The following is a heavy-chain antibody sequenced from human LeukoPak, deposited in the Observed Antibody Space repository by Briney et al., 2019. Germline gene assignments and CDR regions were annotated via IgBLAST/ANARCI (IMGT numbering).Heavy chain of an antibody. Sequence: ASVKVSYKASGYAFTSYAMHWVRQAPGQRLEWMGWINAGNGNTKYSQKFQGRVTITRDTSASTAYMELSSLRSEDTAVYYCARDRYGYSGYAYDYWGQGTLVTVSS. V-gene: IGHV1-3*01. CDR3: ARDRYGYSGYAYDY. J-gene: IGHJ4*02. D-gene: IGHD5-12*01. CDR2: INAGNGNT. CDR1: GYAFTSYA.